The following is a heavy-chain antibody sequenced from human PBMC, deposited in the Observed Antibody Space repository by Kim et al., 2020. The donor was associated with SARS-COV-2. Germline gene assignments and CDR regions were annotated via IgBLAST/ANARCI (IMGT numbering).Heavy chain of an antibody. CDR1: GNSFTTYH. V-gene: IGHV1-46*03. J-gene: IGHJ5*02. Sequence: ASVKVSCKARGNSFTTYHIHWVRQAPGQGLEWMGRFNPSGGSTTYAQKLQGRVTMSRDTSTSTVYMELSSLRSDDTAVYYCVRELTSGAANWFDPWGQGTLVIVSS. CDR2: FNPSGGST. CDR3: VRELTSGAANWFDP. D-gene: IGHD6-13*01.